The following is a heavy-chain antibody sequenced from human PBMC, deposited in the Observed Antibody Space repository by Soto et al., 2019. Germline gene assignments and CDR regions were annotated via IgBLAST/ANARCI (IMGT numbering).Heavy chain of an antibody. J-gene: IGHJ5*02. CDR3: TNSNWFDP. Sequence: QLQLQESGPGLVKPSETLSLTCTVSGGSISSSRYYWGWIRQPPGKGLEWIGRIYYSGSTYYNPSLKSRLTISVDTSKNQFSLKLSSVTAADTAVYYCTNSNWFDPWGQGTLVTVSS. V-gene: IGHV4-39*01. D-gene: IGHD3-10*01. CDR2: IYYSGST. CDR1: GGSISSSRYY.